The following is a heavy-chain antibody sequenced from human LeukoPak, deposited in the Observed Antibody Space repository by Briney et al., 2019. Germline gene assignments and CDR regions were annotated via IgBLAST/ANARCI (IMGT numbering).Heavy chain of an antibody. J-gene: IGHJ4*02. D-gene: IGHD3-22*01. CDR3: AKDYYDSSGYTDY. CDR2: ISGSGGST. V-gene: IGHV3-23*01. CDR1: GFTVSSNY. Sequence: GGSLRLSCAASGFTVSSNYMSWVRQAPGKGLEWVSAISGSGGSTYYADSVKGRFTISRDNSKNTLYLQMNSLRAEDTAVYYCAKDYYDSSGYTDYWGQGTLVTVSS.